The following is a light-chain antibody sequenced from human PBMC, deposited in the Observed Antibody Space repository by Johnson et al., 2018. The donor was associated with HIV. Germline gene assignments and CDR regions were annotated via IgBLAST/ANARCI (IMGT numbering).Light chain of an antibody. Sequence: QSVLTQPPSVSAAPGQKVSISCSGNSCDIGNNYVSSHQQLPGTAPKLLIYDNKKRPSGIHDRISGSKSGTSATLGITGLQTGDEADYYCGTWDRRLSAGPVVGTVTKVTVL. CDR3: GTWDRRLSAGPV. CDR1: SCDIGNNY. J-gene: IGLJ1*01. CDR2: DNK. V-gene: IGLV1-51*01.